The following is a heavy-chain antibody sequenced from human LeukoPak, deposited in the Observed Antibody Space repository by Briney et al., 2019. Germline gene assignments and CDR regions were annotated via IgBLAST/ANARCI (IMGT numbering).Heavy chain of an antibody. V-gene: IGHV1-8*01. CDR2: LNPIIGNA. CDR3: ARGTFLPGLDTVAAPNKEAIDAFDI. D-gene: IGHD5-12*01. J-gene: IGHJ3*02. Sequence: GGLVKLSCKASGYTFSSYGFNWVRQAAGLGVGWWGWLNPIIGNAGYAQTFQCRVTMTTNTSISTAYMELSSPRSKDTAVYYCARGTFLPGLDTVAAPNKEAIDAFDIWGQGTMVTVSS. CDR1: GYTFSSYG.